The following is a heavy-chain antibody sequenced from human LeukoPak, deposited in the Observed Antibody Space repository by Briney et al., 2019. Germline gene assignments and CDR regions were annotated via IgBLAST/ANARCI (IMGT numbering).Heavy chain of an antibody. Sequence: SETLSLTCTVSGGSISSSSYYWGWIRQPPGKGLEWIGIIYYSGSTYYNPSLKSRVTISVDTSKNQFSLKLSSVTAADTAVYYCARVYMVRGVIQFDYWGQGTLVTVSS. CDR2: IYYSGST. CDR3: ARVYMVRGVIQFDY. D-gene: IGHD3-10*01. J-gene: IGHJ4*02. V-gene: IGHV4-39*07. CDR1: GGSISSSSYY.